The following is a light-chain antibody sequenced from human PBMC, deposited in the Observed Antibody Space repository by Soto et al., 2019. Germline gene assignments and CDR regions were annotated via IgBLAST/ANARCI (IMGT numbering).Light chain of an antibody. CDR2: GAS. J-gene: IGKJ2*01. CDR1: QSVGRN. CDR3: QQYNKWPYT. Sequence: DIVMTQSPPTLSVSPGETAALSCRAGQSVGRNFAWYQQKPGQAPRLLIYGASTRATDIPARFRGSGSGTEFTLTISSLQSEDFAIYYCQQYNKWPYTFGQGTKLEI. V-gene: IGKV3-15*01.